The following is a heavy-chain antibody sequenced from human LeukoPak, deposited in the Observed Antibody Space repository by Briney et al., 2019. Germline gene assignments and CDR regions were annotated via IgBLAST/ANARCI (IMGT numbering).Heavy chain of an antibody. V-gene: IGHV4-61*02. CDR3: AREPQLLFPQHNWFDP. Sequence: PSGTLSLTCTVSGGSISSGSYYWSWIRQPAGKGLEWIGRIYTSGSTNYNPSLKSRVTISVDTSKNQFSLKLSSVTAADTAVYYCAREPQLLFPQHNWFDPWGQGTLVTVSS. CDR2: IYTSGST. J-gene: IGHJ5*02. D-gene: IGHD2-2*01. CDR1: GGSISSGSYY.